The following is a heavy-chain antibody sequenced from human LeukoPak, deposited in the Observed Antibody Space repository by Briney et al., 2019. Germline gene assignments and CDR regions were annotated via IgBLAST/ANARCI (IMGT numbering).Heavy chain of an antibody. J-gene: IGHJ4*02. Sequence: GGSLRLSCAASGFSVSSNYMSWVRQAPGKGLEWVSVIYSGGSIYYADSVKGRFTISRDNSKNTLHLQMNSLRAEDTAVYYCAKDVPTAYFDYWGQGTLVTASS. CDR2: IYSGGSI. CDR3: AKDVPTAYFDY. CDR1: GFSVSSNY. D-gene: IGHD1-1*01. V-gene: IGHV3-53*05.